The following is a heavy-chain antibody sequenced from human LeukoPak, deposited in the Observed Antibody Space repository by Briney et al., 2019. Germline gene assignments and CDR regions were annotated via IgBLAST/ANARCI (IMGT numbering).Heavy chain of an antibody. D-gene: IGHD3-22*01. CDR3: ARDRWYCYDSSGYWALNAFDI. CDR1: GGSISSYY. CDR2: IYTSGST. Sequence: SETLSLTCTVSGGSISSYYWSWIRQPAGKGLEWIGRIYTSGSTNYNPSPKSRVTMSVDTSKKQFSLKLSSVTAADTAVYYCARDRWYCYDSSGYWALNAFDIWGQGTMVTVSS. J-gene: IGHJ3*02. V-gene: IGHV4-4*07.